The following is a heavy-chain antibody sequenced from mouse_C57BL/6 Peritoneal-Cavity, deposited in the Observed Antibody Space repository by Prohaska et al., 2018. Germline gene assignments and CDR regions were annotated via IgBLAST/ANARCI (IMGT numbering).Heavy chain of an antibody. V-gene: IGHV3-6*01. CDR2: ISSDGSN. Sequence: DVQLQESGPGLVKPSQSLSLTCSVTGYSITSGYYWNWIRQFPGNKLEWMGYISSDGSNNYNPSLKNRISITRDTSKNQFFLKLNSVTTEDTATYYCASLYDGYSLDYWGQGTTLTVSS. CDR3: ASLYDGYSLDY. CDR1: GYSITSGYY. J-gene: IGHJ2*01. D-gene: IGHD2-3*01.